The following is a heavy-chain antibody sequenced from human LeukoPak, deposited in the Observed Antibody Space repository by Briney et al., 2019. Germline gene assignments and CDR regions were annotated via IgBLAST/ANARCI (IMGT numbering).Heavy chain of an antibody. CDR1: GGSISGYY. J-gene: IGHJ6*03. CDR2: IYYSGRT. Sequence: SETLSLTCSVSGGSISGYYWSWIRQPPGKGREWIGYIYYSGRTDYNPSLKSRVTISVDTSKNQFSLQLSSVTAADTAVYYCARARWDSSGYYYADHYYYYMDVWGKGTTVTVSS. CDR3: ARARWDSSGYYYADHYYYYMDV. V-gene: IGHV4-59*01. D-gene: IGHD3-22*01.